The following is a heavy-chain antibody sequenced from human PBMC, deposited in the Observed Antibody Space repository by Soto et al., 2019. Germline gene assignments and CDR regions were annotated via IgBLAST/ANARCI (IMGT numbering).Heavy chain of an antibody. CDR3: ATDGQYRSDGFDI. CDR2: LSRGGGST. CDR1: GFTYSSHG. J-gene: IGHJ3*02. D-gene: IGHD5-12*01. V-gene: IGHV3-23*01. Sequence: EAQLLESGGELIQPGGSLRLSCAASGFTYSSHGMSWVRQAPGKGLEWIAGLSRGGGSTYYADSVKGRFTISRDNSKNTLDLIMNSLRVEDTTLYYRATDGQYRSDGFDIWGQGTMLTVSS.